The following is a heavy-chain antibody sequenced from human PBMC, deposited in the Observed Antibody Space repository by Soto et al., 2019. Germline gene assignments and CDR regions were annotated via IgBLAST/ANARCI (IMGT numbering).Heavy chain of an antibody. D-gene: IGHD3-3*01. V-gene: IGHV4-59*01. CDR2: IYYRGST. J-gene: IGHJ4*02. Sequence: SETLSLTCTVSGGSISSDYWSWIRQPPGKGLEWIGNIYYRGSTNYNPSLKSRVTISVDTSKNQFSLKLNSVTAADTAVFYCARAPSIWSGYPLQYYFDYWGQGALVTVSS. CDR1: GGSISSDY. CDR3: ARAPSIWSGYPLQYYFDY.